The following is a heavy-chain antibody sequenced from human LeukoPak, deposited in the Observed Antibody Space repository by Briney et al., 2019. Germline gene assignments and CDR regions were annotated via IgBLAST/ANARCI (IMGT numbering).Heavy chain of an antibody. Sequence: ASVKVSCKASDYTFTSYGISWVRQAPGQGLEWMGWISAYNGNTNYAQKLQGRVTMTTDTSTSTAYMELRSLRSDDTAVYYCAREDYGSGSYYNSNPDYYYYGMDVWGQGTTVTVSS. CDR1: DYTFTSYG. CDR2: ISAYNGNT. D-gene: IGHD3-10*01. J-gene: IGHJ6*02. CDR3: AREDYGSGSYYNSNPDYYYYGMDV. V-gene: IGHV1-18*01.